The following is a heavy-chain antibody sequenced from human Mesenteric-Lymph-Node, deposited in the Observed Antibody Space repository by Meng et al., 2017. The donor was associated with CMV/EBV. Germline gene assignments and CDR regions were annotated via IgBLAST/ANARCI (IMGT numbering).Heavy chain of an antibody. CDR2: SYSGGST. Sequence: GESLKISCAASGFTVSSTYMNWVRQAPGKGLEWVSLSYSGGSTYYADSVKGRFTISRDNSKSTVYLQMNSLRAEDTAVYYCTSSLWFGERVDYWGQGTLVTVSS. CDR1: GFTVSSTY. CDR3: TSSLWFGERVDY. J-gene: IGHJ4*02. D-gene: IGHD3-10*01. V-gene: IGHV3-66*01.